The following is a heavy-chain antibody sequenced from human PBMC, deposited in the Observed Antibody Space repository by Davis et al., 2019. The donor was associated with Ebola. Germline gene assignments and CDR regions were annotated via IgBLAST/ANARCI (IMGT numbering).Heavy chain of an antibody. D-gene: IGHD3-16*01. CDR1: GYTFTNYY. V-gene: IGHV1-46*01. CDR3: AKRISGSYAFDY. Sequence: AASVKVSCKASGYTFTNYYMHWVRQAPGQGLEWMGRVVPILSFPNYAQKFQDRVTITADKSTSTVYMELRSLTSDDTAVYYCAKRISGSYAFDYWGQGTLVTVSS. CDR2: VVPILSFP. J-gene: IGHJ4*02.